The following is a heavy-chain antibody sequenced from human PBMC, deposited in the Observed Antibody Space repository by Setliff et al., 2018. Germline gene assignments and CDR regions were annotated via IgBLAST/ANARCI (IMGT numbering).Heavy chain of an antibody. V-gene: IGHV1-2*04. CDR3: ARGRDFWSGYLVY. Sequence: ASVKVSCKASGYTFTGYYMHWVRQAPGQGLEWMGWINPNSGGTNYAQKFQGWVTMTRDTSISTAYMELSRLRSDDMAVYYCARGRDFWSGYLVYWGQGTLVTVSS. CDR2: INPNSGGT. J-gene: IGHJ4*02. D-gene: IGHD3-3*01. CDR1: GYTFTGYY.